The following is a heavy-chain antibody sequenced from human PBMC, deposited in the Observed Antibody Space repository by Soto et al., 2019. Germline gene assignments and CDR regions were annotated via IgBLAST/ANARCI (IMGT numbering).Heavy chain of an antibody. CDR2: IYYSGST. CDR1: GGSISSGDYY. D-gene: IGHD2-2*01. J-gene: IGHJ4*02. CDR3: ARGRLVPAVNFDY. Sequence: SETLSLTCTVSGGSISSGDYYWSWIRQPPGKGLEWIGYIYYSGSTYYNPSLKSRVTISVDTSKNQFSLKVNSVTAADTAVYYCARGRLVPAVNFDYWGLGTLVTVSS. V-gene: IGHV4-30-4*01.